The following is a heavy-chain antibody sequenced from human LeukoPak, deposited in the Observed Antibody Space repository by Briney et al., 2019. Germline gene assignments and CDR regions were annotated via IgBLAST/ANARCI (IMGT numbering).Heavy chain of an antibody. V-gene: IGHV4-39*01. J-gene: IGHJ5*02. Sequence: SETLPLTCTVSGGSISSTGYYWGWIRQPPGKGLEWIGSIYYSGGTYYNPSLKSRVTISVDTSKNQFSLGLSSVTAADTAVYYCARQLRSASDPKINWFDPWGQGTLVSVSS. CDR2: IYYSGGT. CDR3: ARQLRSASDPKINWFDP. D-gene: IGHD6-19*01. CDR1: GGSISSTGYY.